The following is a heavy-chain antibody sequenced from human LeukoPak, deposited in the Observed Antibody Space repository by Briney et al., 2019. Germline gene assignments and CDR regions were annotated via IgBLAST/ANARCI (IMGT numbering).Heavy chain of an antibody. J-gene: IGHJ6*03. CDR2: ISVYNGNT. CDR1: GYTFSGYG. V-gene: IGHV1-18*01. D-gene: IGHD5-24*01. Sequence: GASVKVSCKASGYTFSGYGITWVRQAPGQGLEWMGWISVYNGNTNYAQKVQGRVTMTTGTSTSTAYMEMRSLRSDDTAVYYCARVLSSSHPDGYYYYYYMDVWGTGTTVTVSS. CDR3: ARVLSSSHPDGYYYYYYMDV.